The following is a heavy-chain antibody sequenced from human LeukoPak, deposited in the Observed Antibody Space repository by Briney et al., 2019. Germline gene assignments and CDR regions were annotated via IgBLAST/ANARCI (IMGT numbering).Heavy chain of an antibody. J-gene: IGHJ4*02. V-gene: IGHV1-2*02. CDR2: INPNSGGT. CDR3: AREDIVVVPAAGMDY. CDR1: GYTFTGYY. Sequence: ASVKVSCKASGYTFTGYYMHWARQAPGQGLVWMGWINPNSGGTNYAQKFQGRVTMTRDTSISTAYMELSRLRSDDTAVYYCAREDIVVVPAAGMDYWGQGTLVTVSS. D-gene: IGHD2-2*01.